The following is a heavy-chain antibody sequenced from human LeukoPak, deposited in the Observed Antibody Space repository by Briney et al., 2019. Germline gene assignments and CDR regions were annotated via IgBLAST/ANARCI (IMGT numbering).Heavy chain of an antibody. D-gene: IGHD2-21*02. CDR2: IQSKTDSGTT. Sequence: GGSLRLSCAASGFTFSNAWMSWVRQAPGKGLEWVGRIQSKTDSGTTDYAAPVKGRFTISRDDSKNTLYLQMNSLKTDDAAVYYCTTELYCGGDCYPGAWGQGTLVTVSS. CDR3: TTELYCGGDCYPGA. CDR1: GFTFSNAW. V-gene: IGHV3-15*01. J-gene: IGHJ5*02.